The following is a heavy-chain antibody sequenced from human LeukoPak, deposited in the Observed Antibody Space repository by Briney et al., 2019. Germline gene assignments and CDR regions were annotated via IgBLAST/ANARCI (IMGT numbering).Heavy chain of an antibody. J-gene: IGHJ6*03. CDR1: GFTFRNYW. D-gene: IGHD6-6*01. CDR2: TKPDGSAE. CDR3: ARVGAARRAGYYYYYYMDV. Sequence: GGSLRLSCAASGFTFRNYWMGWVRQAPGKGLEWVANTKPDGSAEYYADSVRGRFTISRDNAKNSLYLQMNSLRAEDTAVYYCARVGAARRAGYYYYYYMDVWGKGTTVTVSS. V-gene: IGHV3-7*01.